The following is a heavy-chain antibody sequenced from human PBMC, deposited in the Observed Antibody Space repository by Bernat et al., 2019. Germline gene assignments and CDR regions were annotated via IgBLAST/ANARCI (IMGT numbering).Heavy chain of an antibody. CDR3: AHSLSGWQFDY. J-gene: IGHJ4*02. Sequence: QITLKESGPTLVKPTQTLTLTCTFSGFSLSTSGVGVGWIRQPPGKALEWLALIYWDDDNRYSPSLKSRLTITKDTPKNQVILTMTNMDPVDTATYYCAHSLSGWQFDYWGQGTLVTVSS. CDR2: IYWDDDN. CDR1: GFSLSTSGVG. V-gene: IGHV2-5*02. D-gene: IGHD6-19*01.